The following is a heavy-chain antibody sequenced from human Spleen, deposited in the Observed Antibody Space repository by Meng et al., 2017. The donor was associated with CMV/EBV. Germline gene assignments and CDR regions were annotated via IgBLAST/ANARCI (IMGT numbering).Heavy chain of an antibody. CDR2: LHYRGST. Sequence: TCTVSGDSISSSNYYWGWIRQPPGNGLEWIGSLHYRGSTDYNPSLKSRVTISVDKSKNQFSMKLSSVTAADTAVYYCARDLRGNWFDPWGQGTLVTVSS. CDR3: ARDLRGNWFDP. V-gene: IGHV4-39*07. CDR1: GDSISSSNYY. J-gene: IGHJ5*02.